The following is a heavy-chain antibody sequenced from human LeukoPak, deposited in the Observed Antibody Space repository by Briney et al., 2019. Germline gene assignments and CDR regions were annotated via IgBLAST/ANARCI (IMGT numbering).Heavy chain of an antibody. CDR2: IYPGYSET. Sequence: VESLKLSCKGSGYIFTSYWMGWVRQMPGKGLEWMGMIYPGYSETRYSPSFQAQVTISADKSIRAAYVQWSSLRPAHTAMYYCARRAGIAVAGLDYWGQGTLVTVSS. D-gene: IGHD6-19*01. J-gene: IGHJ4*02. V-gene: IGHV5-51*01. CDR3: ARRAGIAVAGLDY. CDR1: GYIFTSYW.